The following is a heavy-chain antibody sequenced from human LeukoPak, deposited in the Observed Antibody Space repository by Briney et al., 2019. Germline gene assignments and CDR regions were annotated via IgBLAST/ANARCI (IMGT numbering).Heavy chain of an antibody. CDR1: GYTFTGYY. CDR2: INPNSGGT. Sequence: ASVKVSCKASGYTFTGYYMHWVRQAPGQGLEWMGWINPNSGGTNYAQKFQGRVTMTRDTSISTAYMELTSLTTEDTAYYYCARVAYYYDSRGYYFDSWGQGTLVTVSS. V-gene: IGHV1-2*02. D-gene: IGHD3-22*01. J-gene: IGHJ4*02. CDR3: ARVAYYYDSRGYYFDS.